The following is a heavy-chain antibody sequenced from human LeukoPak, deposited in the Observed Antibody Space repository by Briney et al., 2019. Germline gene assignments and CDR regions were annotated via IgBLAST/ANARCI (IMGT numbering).Heavy chain of an antibody. CDR3: AKGALYYYDSSGYSDY. D-gene: IGHD3-22*01. V-gene: IGHV3-23*01. J-gene: IGHJ4*02. CDR2: ISGSGGST. CDR1: GFTFSSYA. Sequence: GGSLRLSCAASGFTFSSYAMSWVRQAPGEGLEWVSAISGSGGSTYYADSVKGRFTISRDNSKNTLYLQMNSLRAEDTAVYYCAKGALYYYDSSGYSDYWGQGTLVTVSS.